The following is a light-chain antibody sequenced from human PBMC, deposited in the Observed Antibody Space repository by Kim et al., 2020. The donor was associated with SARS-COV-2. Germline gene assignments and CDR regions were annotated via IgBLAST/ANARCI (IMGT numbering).Light chain of an antibody. CDR2: GKN. J-gene: IGLJ3*02. V-gene: IGLV3-19*01. CDR3: NSRDSSGNHLV. Sequence: ALGQTVRITCQGDSLIKYYATWYQQKPGQAPVLLIYGKNNRPSGIPDRFSGSSSGNTASLTITGAQAEDEADYYCNSRDSSGNHLVFGGGTKLTVL. CDR1: SLIKYY.